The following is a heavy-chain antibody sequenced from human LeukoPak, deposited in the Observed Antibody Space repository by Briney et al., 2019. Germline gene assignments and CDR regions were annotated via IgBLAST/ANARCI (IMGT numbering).Heavy chain of an antibody. CDR2: ISGSGGST. CDR1: GFTFSSYA. V-gene: IGHV3-23*01. J-gene: IGHJ4*02. CDR3: AKGNMAARPYYFDY. D-gene: IGHD6-6*01. Sequence: GGSLRLSCAASGFTFSSYAMSWVRQAPGKGLEWVSSISGSGGSTYYADSVKGRFTISRDNSKNTLYLQMNSLRADDTAVYYCAKGNMAARPYYFDYWGQGSLVTVSS.